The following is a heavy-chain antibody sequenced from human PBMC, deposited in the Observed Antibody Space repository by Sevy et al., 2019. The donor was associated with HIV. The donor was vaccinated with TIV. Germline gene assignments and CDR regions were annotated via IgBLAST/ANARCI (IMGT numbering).Heavy chain of an antibody. Sequence: GGSLRLSCAASGFIFSNVWMSWVRQAPGKRLEWVGRIKTETDGGTIDYAAPVKDRFTISRDDSKNTLYLEMNTLKTEDTAVYFCTTGHDSGAIFDYWGQGTLVTVSS. D-gene: IGHD2-8*02. V-gene: IGHV3-15*01. CDR1: GFIFSNVW. CDR3: TTGHDSGAIFDY. J-gene: IGHJ4*02. CDR2: IKTETDGGTI.